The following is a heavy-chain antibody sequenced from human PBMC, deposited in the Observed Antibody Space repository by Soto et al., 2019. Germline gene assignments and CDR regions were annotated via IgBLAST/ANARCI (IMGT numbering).Heavy chain of an antibody. V-gene: IGHV4-59*08. D-gene: IGHD3-22*01. CDR2: IYYSGST. CDR1: GGSISIYY. CDR3: ARLDYDSSGYSDY. Sequence: PSETLSLTCTVSGGSISIYYWSWIRQPPGKGLEWIGYIYYSGSTNYNPSLKSRVTISVDTSKNQFSLKLSSVTAADTAVYYCARLDYDSSGYSDYWGQGTLVTVSS. J-gene: IGHJ4*02.